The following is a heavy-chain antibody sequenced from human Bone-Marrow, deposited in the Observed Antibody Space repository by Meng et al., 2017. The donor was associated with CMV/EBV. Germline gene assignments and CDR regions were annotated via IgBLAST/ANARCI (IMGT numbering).Heavy chain of an antibody. J-gene: IGHJ4*02. D-gene: IGHD3-3*01. V-gene: IGHV3-66*01. CDR3: ARGETYDFWSGYPVYFDY. CDR2: IYSGGST. CDR1: GFTVSSNY. Sequence: GESLKISCAASGFTVSSNYMSWVRQAPGKGLEWVSVIYSGGSTYYADSVKGRFTISRDNAKNSLYLQMNSLRAEDTAVYYCARGETYDFWSGYPVYFDYWGQGTLVTVSS.